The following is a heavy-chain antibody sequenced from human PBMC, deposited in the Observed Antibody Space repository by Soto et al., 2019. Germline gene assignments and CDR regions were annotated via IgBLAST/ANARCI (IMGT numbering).Heavy chain of an antibody. J-gene: IGHJ4*02. V-gene: IGHV3-23*01. D-gene: IGHD6-19*01. CDR2: ISGSGGST. CDR1: GFTFSSYA. Sequence: GGSLRLSCAASGFTFSSYAMSWVRQAPGKGLEWVSAISGSGGSTYYADSVKGRFTISRDNSKNTLYLQMNSLRAEDTAVYYCAKAVGPSNWIAVAGLFDYWGQGTLVTVSS. CDR3: AKAVGPSNWIAVAGLFDY.